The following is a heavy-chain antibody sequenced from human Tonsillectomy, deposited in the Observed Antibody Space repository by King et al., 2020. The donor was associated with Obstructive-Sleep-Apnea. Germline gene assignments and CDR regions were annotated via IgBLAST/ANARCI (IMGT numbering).Heavy chain of an antibody. V-gene: IGHV4-34*01. J-gene: IGHJ4*02. D-gene: IGHD5-18*01. CDR2: INHSGNT. CDR3: AHTWMQLWIDRGPFFDY. CDR1: GGPFSGYY. Sequence: VQLQQWGAGLLQPSETLSLTCAVYGGPFSGYYWSWIRQPPGKGLEWIGEINHSGNTNYNPSLKSRVTISVDTSRNQFSLKLTSVTASDTAVYYCAHTWMQLWIDRGPFFDYWGQGTLVTVSS.